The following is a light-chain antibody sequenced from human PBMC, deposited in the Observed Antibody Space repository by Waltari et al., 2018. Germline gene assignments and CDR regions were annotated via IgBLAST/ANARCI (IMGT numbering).Light chain of an antibody. V-gene: IGKV3-11*01. CDR2: DAP. J-gene: IGKJ5*01. CDR1: QSIDSY. Sequence: EIVLTQSPATLSLSPGERATLSCRASQSIDSYLAWYLQKPGQTPRLLTFDAPNRPTGIPARFSGSGFGTDFTLTISSLQAEDVAIYYCQQYYGTPITFGQGTRLEI. CDR3: QQYYGTPIT.